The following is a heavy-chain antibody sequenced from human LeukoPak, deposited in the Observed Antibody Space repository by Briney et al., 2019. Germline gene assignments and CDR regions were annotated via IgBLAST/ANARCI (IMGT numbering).Heavy chain of an antibody. J-gene: IGHJ4*02. Sequence: SETLSHTCAVYGGSFSGYYWSWIRQPPGKGLEWIGEINHSGSTNYNPSLKSRVTISVDTSKNQFSLKLSSVTAADTAVYYCARQSSSSGHWGQGTLVTVSS. CDR3: ARQSSSSGH. CDR2: INHSGST. V-gene: IGHV4-34*01. CDR1: GGSFSGYY. D-gene: IGHD6-13*01.